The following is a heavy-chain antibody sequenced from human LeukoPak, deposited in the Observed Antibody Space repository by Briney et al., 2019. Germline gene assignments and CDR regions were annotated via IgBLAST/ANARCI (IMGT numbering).Heavy chain of an antibody. CDR2: IYSGGDT. V-gene: IGHV3-66*01. CDR3: AREKGRGVISPYFDQ. J-gene: IGHJ4*02. Sequence: GGSLRLSCAASGFTVSSNYMSWVRQAPGRGLEWVSVIYSGGDTRYADSVKGRFTISRDNSRNTLYLQMNSLRAEDTALYYCAREKGRGVISPYFDQWGQGTLVTVSS. D-gene: IGHD3-10*01. CDR1: GFTVSSNY.